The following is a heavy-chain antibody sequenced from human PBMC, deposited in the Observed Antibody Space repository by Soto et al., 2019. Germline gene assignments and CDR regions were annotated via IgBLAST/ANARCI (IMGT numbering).Heavy chain of an antibody. CDR2: IYYSGST. CDR1: GGSVSSGSYY. V-gene: IGHV4-61*01. CDR3: ARNSEGYCSGGSCYSPTLQFDP. J-gene: IGHJ5*02. D-gene: IGHD2-15*01. Sequence: SETLSLTCTVSGGSVSSGSYYWSWIRQPPGKGLEWIGYIYYSGSTNYNPSLKSRVTISVDTSKNQFSLKLSSVTAADTAVYYCARNSEGYCSGGSCYSPTLQFDPWGQGTMVTVSS.